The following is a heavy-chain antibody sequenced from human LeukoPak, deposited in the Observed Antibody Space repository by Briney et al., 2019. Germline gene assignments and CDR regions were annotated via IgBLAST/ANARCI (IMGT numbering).Heavy chain of an antibody. D-gene: IGHD4-11*01. Sequence: GGSLRLSCAASGFIFSHYGMHWVRQAPGKGLEWVAVIWSDGSNRFYAVSVKGRFTISRDNSQNTVFLQMNSLRVEDTAMYYCARDAQRGFDYSNSLEYWGHGTLVTVSS. J-gene: IGHJ4*01. CDR1: GFIFSHYG. V-gene: IGHV3-33*01. CDR3: ARDAQRGFDYSNSLEY. CDR2: IWSDGSNR.